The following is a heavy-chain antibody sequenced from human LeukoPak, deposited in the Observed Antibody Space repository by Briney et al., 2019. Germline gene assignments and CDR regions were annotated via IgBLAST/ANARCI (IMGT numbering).Heavy chain of an antibody. CDR2: INPNSGGT. CDR1: GYTFTGYH. CDR3: AAYLRGNSMITFGGVSDY. V-gene: IGHV1-2*02. Sequence: ASVKVSCKASGYTFTGYHMHWVRQAPGQGLEWMGWINPNSGGTNYAQKFQERVTITRDMSTSTAYMELSSLRSEDTAVYYCAAYLRGNSMITFGGVSDYWGQGTLVTVSS. D-gene: IGHD3-16*01. J-gene: IGHJ4*02.